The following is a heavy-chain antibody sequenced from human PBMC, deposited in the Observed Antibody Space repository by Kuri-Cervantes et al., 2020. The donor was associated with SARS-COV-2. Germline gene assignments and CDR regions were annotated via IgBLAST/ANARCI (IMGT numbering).Heavy chain of an antibody. V-gene: IGHV3-30-3*01. D-gene: IGHD3-16*02. Sequence: LTCAASGFTFSSYAMHWVRQTPGKGLEWVAVISYDGSNKYYTDPVKGRFTLSRDNSKNTLYLQMNSLTAEYTAVYYCQAQLTFGGVFAQDDYWGQGTLVTVSS. J-gene: IGHJ4*02. CDR3: QAQLTFGGVFAQDDY. CDR2: ISYDGSNK. CDR1: GFTFSSYA.